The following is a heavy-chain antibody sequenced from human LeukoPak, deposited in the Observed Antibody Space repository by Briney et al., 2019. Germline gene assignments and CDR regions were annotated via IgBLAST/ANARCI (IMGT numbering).Heavy chain of an antibody. CDR3: ARDGDLSGNYANFDF. D-gene: IGHD3-3*01. CDR1: GGSISGYY. Sequence: PSETLSLTCTVSGGSISGYYWNWIRQSPVKGLEWIGYIYYKGSTRYNPSLNSRVTISVDTSKNQVSLKLNSVTAADTAVYFCARDGDLSGNYANFDFWGQGSLVTVSS. V-gene: IGHV4-59*01. CDR2: IYYKGST. J-gene: IGHJ4*02.